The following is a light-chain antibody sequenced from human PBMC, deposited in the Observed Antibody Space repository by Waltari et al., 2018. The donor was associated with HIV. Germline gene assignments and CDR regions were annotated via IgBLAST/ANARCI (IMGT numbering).Light chain of an antibody. Sequence: DIQMTQAPSSLSASVGDRVSITCRPSQIINSYLNWYQHTPGKPPKLLIFGATTLQTGVPSRFSGSESATEFTLTVTGLQPEDLATYFCQQTYSFPHTFGQWTRLDIK. V-gene: IGKV1-39*01. CDR3: QQTYSFPHT. CDR1: QIINSY. J-gene: IGKJ5*01. CDR2: GAT.